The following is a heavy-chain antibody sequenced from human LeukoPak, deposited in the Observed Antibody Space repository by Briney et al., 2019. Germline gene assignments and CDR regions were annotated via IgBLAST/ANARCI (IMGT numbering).Heavy chain of an antibody. Sequence: GGSLRLSCAASGFTFSSYEMSWVRQAPGKGLEWVSYISGSGSTIYYADSVKGRFTISRDNAKNSLYLQMNSLRAEDTAVYYCARDRDRGAAAGRDYWGQGTLVTVSS. CDR3: ARDRDRGAAAGRDY. J-gene: IGHJ4*02. CDR2: ISGSGSTI. V-gene: IGHV3-48*03. D-gene: IGHD6-13*01. CDR1: GFTFSSYE.